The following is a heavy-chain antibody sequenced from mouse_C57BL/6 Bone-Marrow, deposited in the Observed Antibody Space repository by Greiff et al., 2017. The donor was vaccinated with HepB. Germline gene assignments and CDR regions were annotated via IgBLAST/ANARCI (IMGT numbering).Heavy chain of an antibody. CDR1: GFTFSDYY. CDR2: ISNGGGST. J-gene: IGHJ4*01. CDR3: ARHDRYYGSSYRYAMDY. D-gene: IGHD1-1*01. Sequence: EVQLVESGGGLVQPGGSLKLSCAASGFTFSDYYMYWVRQTPEKRLEWVAYISNGGGSTYYPDTVKGGFTISRYNAKNTLYLQMSRLTSEDTAMYYCARHDRYYGSSYRYAMDYWGQGTSVTVSS. V-gene: IGHV5-12*01.